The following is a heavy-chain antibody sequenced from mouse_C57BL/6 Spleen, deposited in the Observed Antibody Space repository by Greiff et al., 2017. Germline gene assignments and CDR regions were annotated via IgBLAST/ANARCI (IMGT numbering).Heavy chain of an antibody. J-gene: IGHJ4*01. V-gene: IGHV1-15*01. D-gene: IGHD1-1*01. CDR3: TRMTTVVVGGMDY. Sequence: QVQLKESGAELVRPGASVTLSCKASGSPFTDYALHWVKQTPVHGLAWIGAIDPETGGPAYNQKFKGKAILTADKSSSTAYMELRSLTSEDSAVYYCTRMTTVVVGGMDYWGQGTSVTVSS. CDR2: IDPETGGP. CDR1: GSPFTDYA.